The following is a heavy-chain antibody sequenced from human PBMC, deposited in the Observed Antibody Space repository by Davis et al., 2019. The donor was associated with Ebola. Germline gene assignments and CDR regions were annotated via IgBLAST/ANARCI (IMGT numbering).Heavy chain of an antibody. J-gene: IGHJ6*02. CDR2: IRSKAYGGTT. Sequence: PGGSLRLSCAASGFTFKTYNMNWVRQAPGKGLEWVGFIRSKAYGGTTEYAASVKGRFTISRDDSKSIAYLQMNSLKTEDTAVYYCTRVDGSYYYYYGMDVWGQGTTVTVSS. D-gene: IGHD1-26*01. CDR3: TRVDGSYYYYYGMDV. CDR1: GFTFKTYN. V-gene: IGHV3-49*02.